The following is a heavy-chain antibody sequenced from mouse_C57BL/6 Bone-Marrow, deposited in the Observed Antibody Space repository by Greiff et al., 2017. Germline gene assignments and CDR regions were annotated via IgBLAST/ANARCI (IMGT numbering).Heavy chain of an antibody. D-gene: IGHD1-1*01. J-gene: IGHJ1*03. CDR2: SSNNAKYYTT. V-gene: IGHV7-1*01. Sequence: EVKVVASGGGLVPSGRSLRLSCATSGYSFSDFYMEWVRQAPGKGLEWIAASSNNAKYYTTDYSASVKGRLLVTRNTTPSNLYLQMNALRAEYTAIEYCARYVGTVVATDWDGEVWGTGTAVTVSS. CDR1: GYSFSDFY. CDR3: ARYVGTVVATDWDGEV.